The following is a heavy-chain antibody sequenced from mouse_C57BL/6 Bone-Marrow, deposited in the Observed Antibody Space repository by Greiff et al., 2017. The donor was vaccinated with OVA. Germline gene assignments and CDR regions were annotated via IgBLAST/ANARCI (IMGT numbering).Heavy chain of an antibody. J-gene: IGHJ1*03. Sequence: EVKLQQSGPELVKPGASVKISCKASGYTFTDYYMNWVKQSHGKSLEWIGDINPNNGGTSYNQKFKGKATLTVDKSSSTAYMELRSLTSEDSAVYYCARLRKKSDGYFDVWGTGTTVTVSS. V-gene: IGHV1-26*01. CDR1: GYTFTDYY. CDR2: INPNNGGT. CDR3: ARLRKKSDGYFDV.